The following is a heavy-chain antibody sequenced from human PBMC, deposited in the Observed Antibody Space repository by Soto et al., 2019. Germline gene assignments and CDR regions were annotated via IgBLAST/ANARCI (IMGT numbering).Heavy chain of an antibody. J-gene: IGHJ4*02. CDR2: TGSGTGPG. Sequence: FKASGGSLSTNPISWVRQAPGQGLEWMGGTGSGTGPGNHAQKFQGRLTVTADKSTSTVYMELSNLSSEDTAVYYCARRDSGGFYRFFDSWGQGTLVTVSS. CDR1: GGSLSTNP. CDR3: ARRDSGGFYRFFDS. D-gene: IGHD2-15*01. V-gene: IGHV1-69*06.